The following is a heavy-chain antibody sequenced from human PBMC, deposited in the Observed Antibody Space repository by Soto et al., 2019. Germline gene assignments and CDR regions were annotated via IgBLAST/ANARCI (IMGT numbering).Heavy chain of an antibody. CDR1: GFNGSSNC. CDR2: IYSGGST. V-gene: IGHV3-53*01. J-gene: IGHJ6*02. CDR3: ARDLIAYCGGDCHYYYYGMDV. Sequence: PGGSLRLSCAASGFNGSSNCMSWVRQSPGKELEWVSVIYSGGSTYYADSVKGRFTISRDNSKNTLYLQMNSLRAEDTAVYYCARDLIAYCGGDCHYYYYGMDVWGQGTTVTVSS. D-gene: IGHD2-21*02.